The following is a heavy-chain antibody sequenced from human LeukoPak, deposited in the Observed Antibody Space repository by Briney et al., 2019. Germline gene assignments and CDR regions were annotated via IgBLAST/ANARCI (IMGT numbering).Heavy chain of an antibody. J-gene: IGHJ5*02. CDR3: AKPTALYNWFDP. CDR1: GFTFSSYG. Sequence: GGSLRLSCAASGFTFSSYGMHWVRQAPGKGLEWVAVISYDGRNKYYADSVKGRFTISRDNSKITLYLQMNSLRAEDTAVYYCAKPTALYNWFDPWGQGTLVTVSS. CDR2: ISYDGRNK. V-gene: IGHV3-30*18.